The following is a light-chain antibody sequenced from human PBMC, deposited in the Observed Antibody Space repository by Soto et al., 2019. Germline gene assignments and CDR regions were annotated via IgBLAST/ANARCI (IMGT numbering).Light chain of an antibody. CDR3: AAWDDSLNGYV. V-gene: IGLV1-44*01. Sequence: QSALTQSPSASGTPGQRVTISCSGSSSNIGSNGANWYQHLPGTAPKLLIYNNNQRPSGVPDRFSGSKSGTSASLAISGLQSGDEADYYCAAWDDSLNGYVFGIGTKVTVL. J-gene: IGLJ1*01. CDR2: NNN. CDR1: SSNIGSNG.